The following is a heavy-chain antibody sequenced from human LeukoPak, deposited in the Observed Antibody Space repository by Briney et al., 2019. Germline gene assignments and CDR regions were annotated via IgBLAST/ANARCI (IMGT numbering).Heavy chain of an antibody. J-gene: IGHJ6*03. D-gene: IGHD6-25*01. CDR1: GFTFSSYS. CDR2: ISSSSSYI. V-gene: IGHV3-21*04. Sequence: GGSLRLSCAASGFTFSSYSMSWVRQAPGKGLEWVSSISSSSSYIYYADSVKGRFTISRDNAKNTLYLQMNILRAEDTAVYYCAREYSSVWPYYYMDVWGKGTTVTVFS. CDR3: AREYSSVWPYYYMDV.